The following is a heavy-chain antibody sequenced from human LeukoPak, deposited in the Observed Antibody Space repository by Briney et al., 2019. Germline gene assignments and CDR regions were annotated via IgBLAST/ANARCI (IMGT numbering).Heavy chain of an antibody. Sequence: GGSLRLSCAASGFTVSNNYMTWIRQTPGKGLEWVSLIYSNGSTYYADSVRGRFTISRDNSKNTLYLQMNSLRAEDTAMYYCARAAGFWSDYYPSPNYFDPWGQGTLVTISS. D-gene: IGHD3-3*01. CDR1: GFTVSNNY. CDR3: ARAAGFWSDYYPSPNYFDP. J-gene: IGHJ5*02. CDR2: IYSNGST. V-gene: IGHV3-53*01.